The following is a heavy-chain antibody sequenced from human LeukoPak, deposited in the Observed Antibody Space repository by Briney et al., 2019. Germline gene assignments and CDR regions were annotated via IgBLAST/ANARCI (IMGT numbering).Heavy chain of an antibody. CDR3: ASRGYDSSGYYAFFD. CDR2: INWNGGTT. D-gene: IGHD3-22*01. V-gene: IGHV3-20*04. J-gene: IGHJ4*02. CDR1: GFTFDDYG. Sequence: PGGSLRLSCAASGFTFDDYGMSWVRQVPGKGLEWVSGINWNGGTTGYADSVKGRFTISRDNAKNSLYLQTNSLRAEDTAFYYCASRGYDSSGYYAFFDWGQGTLVTVSS.